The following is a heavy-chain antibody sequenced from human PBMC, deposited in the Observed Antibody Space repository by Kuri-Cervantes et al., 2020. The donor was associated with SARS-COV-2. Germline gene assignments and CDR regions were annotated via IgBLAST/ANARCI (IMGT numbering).Heavy chain of an antibody. V-gene: IGHV4-30-4*01. Sequence: SCTVSGGSISSGDYYWSWIRQPPGKGLEWIGYIYYSGSTYYNPSLKSRVTISVDTSKNQFSLKLSSVTAADTAVYYCARRRGYSGYVDRPSYFDYWGQGTLVTVSS. J-gene: IGHJ4*02. CDR1: GGSISSGDYY. CDR3: ARRRGYSGYVDRPSYFDY. D-gene: IGHD5-12*01. CDR2: IYYSGST.